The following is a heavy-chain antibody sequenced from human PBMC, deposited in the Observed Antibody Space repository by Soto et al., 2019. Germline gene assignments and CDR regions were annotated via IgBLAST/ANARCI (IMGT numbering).Heavy chain of an antibody. CDR1: GGTFSSYA. Sequence: SVKVSCKASGGTFSSYAISWVRQAPGQGLEWMGGIIPIFGTANYAQKFQGRVTITADESTSTAYMELSSLRSEDAAVYYCASIYSSSWYDDYWGQGTLVTVSS. V-gene: IGHV1-69*13. CDR3: ASIYSSSWYDDY. D-gene: IGHD6-13*01. CDR2: IIPIFGTA. J-gene: IGHJ4*02.